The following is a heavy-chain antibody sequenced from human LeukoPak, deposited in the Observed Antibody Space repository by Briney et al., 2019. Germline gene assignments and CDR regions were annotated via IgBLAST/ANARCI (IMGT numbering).Heavy chain of an antibody. Sequence: ASVKVSCKASGYTFTSYAMHWVRQAPGQRLEWMGWINAGNGNTKYSQKFQGRVTITRDTSASTAYMELSSLRSKDTAVYYCARDTAYYYDSSGYPNWFDPWGQGTLVTVSS. CDR3: ARDTAYYYDSSGYPNWFDP. J-gene: IGHJ5*02. CDR1: GYTFTSYA. D-gene: IGHD3-22*01. CDR2: INAGNGNT. V-gene: IGHV1-3*01.